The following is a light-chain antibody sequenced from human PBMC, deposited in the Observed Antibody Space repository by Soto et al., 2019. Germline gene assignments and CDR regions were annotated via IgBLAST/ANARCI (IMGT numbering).Light chain of an antibody. CDR2: DVS. V-gene: IGLV2-14*01. CDR3: SSYTSSTTRV. CDR1: SSDVGDYNY. Sequence: QSALTQPASVSGSPGQSITISCTGTSSDVGDYNYVSWYQQHPGKAPKLMIYDVSNRPSGVSNRFSGSKSGSTASLTISGLHAEDEADYYCSSYTSSTTRVFGTGTKLTVL. J-gene: IGLJ1*01.